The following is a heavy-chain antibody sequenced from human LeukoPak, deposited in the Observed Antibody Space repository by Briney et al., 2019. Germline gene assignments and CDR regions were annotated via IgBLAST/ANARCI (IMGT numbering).Heavy chain of an antibody. D-gene: IGHD3-22*01. CDR3: ARVGYYDSSGYYFFDY. J-gene: IGHJ4*02. CDR2: ISSSSSTI. Sequence: PGGSLRLSCAASGFTFSSYSMNWVRQAPGKGLEWVSYISSSSSTIYYADSVKGRFTTSRDNAKNSLYLQMNSLRAEDTAVYYCARVGYYDSSGYYFFDYWGQGTLVTVSS. V-gene: IGHV3-48*01. CDR1: GFTFSSYS.